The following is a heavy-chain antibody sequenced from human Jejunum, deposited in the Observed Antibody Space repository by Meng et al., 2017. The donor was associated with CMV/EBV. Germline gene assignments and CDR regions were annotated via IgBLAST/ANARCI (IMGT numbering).Heavy chain of an antibody. CDR2: IHPDSCGT. J-gene: IGHJ6*02. CDR3: ARDLRFLGRCFGMDV. V-gene: IGHV1-2*02. Sequence: YTFTGHYMHWVRQAPGQGLEWMGWIHPDSCGTNYAQKFLGRVTMTSDTSISTAYMELSSLRSDDTAVYYCARDLRFLGRCFGMDVWGQGTTVTVSS. CDR1: YTFTGHY. D-gene: IGHD3-3*01.